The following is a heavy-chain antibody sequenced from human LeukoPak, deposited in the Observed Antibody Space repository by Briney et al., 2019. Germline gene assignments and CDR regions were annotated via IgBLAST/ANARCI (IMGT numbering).Heavy chain of an antibody. D-gene: IGHD1-26*01. J-gene: IGHJ4*02. Sequence: GGSLRLSCGVSGFXFGSFWIHWVRQAPGKGLVWVSRINRDGSSATYADSVMGRLTISRDNAKSTLYLEINSLRAEDTAVYYCAREDSGSYHPDRWGQGALVTVSS. CDR3: AREDSGSYHPDR. CDR2: INRDGSSA. CDR1: GFXFGSFW. V-gene: IGHV3-74*01.